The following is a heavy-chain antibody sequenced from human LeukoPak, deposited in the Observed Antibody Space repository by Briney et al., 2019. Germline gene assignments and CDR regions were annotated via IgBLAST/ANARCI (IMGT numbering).Heavy chain of an antibody. Sequence: GGSLRLSCAASGFTFSGSAIHWARQASGKGLEWVGRIRSKANSYATAYAASVKGRFSISRDDSKNTAYLQMNSLKTEDTAVYYCTSLIDVAARGNSYYYYYMDVWGKGTTVTVSS. CDR2: IRSKANSYAT. D-gene: IGHD6-19*01. J-gene: IGHJ6*03. CDR1: GFTFSGSA. CDR3: TSLIDVAARGNSYYYYYMDV. V-gene: IGHV3-73*01.